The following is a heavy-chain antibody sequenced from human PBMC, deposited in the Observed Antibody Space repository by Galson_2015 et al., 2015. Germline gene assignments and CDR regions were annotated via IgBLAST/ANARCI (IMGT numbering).Heavy chain of an antibody. D-gene: IGHD2-8*02. V-gene: IGHV3-23*01. CDR1: GFTFSSYA. Sequence: SLKLSCTASGFTFSSYAMSWVRQAPGKGLEWVSGISSSAGDPYYADSVKGRFTISRDNSKNMLYLRMSSLRVEDTAVYFCANTLRGNYWSHVFDIWGQGTMVTVSS. CDR2: ISSSAGDP. CDR3: ANTLRGNYWSHVFDI. J-gene: IGHJ3*02.